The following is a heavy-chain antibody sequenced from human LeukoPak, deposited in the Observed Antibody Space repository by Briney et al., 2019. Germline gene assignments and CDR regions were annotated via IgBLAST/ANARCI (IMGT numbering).Heavy chain of an antibody. CDR2: ISAYNGNT. CDR1: GYTFTSYG. V-gene: IGHV1-18*01. CDR3: ARDPSWLLQGAGKIGAFDI. J-gene: IGHJ3*02. Sequence: ASVKVSCKASGYTFTSYGISWVRQAPGQGLEWMGWISAYNGNTNYAQKLQGRVTMTTGTSTSTAYMELRSLRSDDTAVYYCARDPSWLLQGAGKIGAFDIWGQGTMVTVSS. D-gene: IGHD3-22*01.